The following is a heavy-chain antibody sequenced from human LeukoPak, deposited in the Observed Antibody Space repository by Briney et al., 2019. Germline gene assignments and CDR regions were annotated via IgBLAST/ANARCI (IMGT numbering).Heavy chain of an antibody. CDR3: TRKSYSQGFDY. J-gene: IGHJ4*02. V-gene: IGHV3-49*04. Sequence: GRSLRLSCAASGFTFCDYAMSWVRQAPGKGLEWVGFIRSKAYGGTTEYAASVKDTFTISRDDSKSIAYLQMNRLKTEETAVYYCTRKSYSQGFDYWGQGTLVTVSS. CDR1: GFTFCDYA. D-gene: IGHD6-13*01. CDR2: IRSKAYGGTT.